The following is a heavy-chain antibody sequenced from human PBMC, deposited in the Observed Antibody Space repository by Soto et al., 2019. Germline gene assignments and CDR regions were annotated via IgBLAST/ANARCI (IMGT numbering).Heavy chain of an antibody. CDR3: ARGVAAAVKGVIYFDY. CDR1: GGSISSYY. D-gene: IGHD6-13*01. CDR2: IYYSGST. Sequence: TLSLTCTVSGGSISSYYWSWIRQPPGKGLEWIGYIYYSGSTNYNPSLKSRVTISVDTSKNQFSLKLSSVTAADTAVYYCARGVAAAVKGVIYFDYWGQGTLVTVSS. J-gene: IGHJ4*02. V-gene: IGHV4-59*01.